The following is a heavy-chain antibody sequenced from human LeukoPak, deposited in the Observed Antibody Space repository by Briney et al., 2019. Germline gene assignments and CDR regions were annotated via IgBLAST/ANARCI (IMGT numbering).Heavy chain of an antibody. Sequence: RRSLSPSCAVSGLTLSSYAIHWVRQAPGKGREWVAVISYDGSNKYYADSVKGRFTIARDNSKNTLYLQMNTLRAEDTAVYYCARGPDYGDYVGWGQGTLVSAS. V-gene: IGHV3-30*04. J-gene: IGHJ4*02. CDR2: ISYDGSNK. CDR3: ARGPDYGDYVG. D-gene: IGHD4-17*01. CDR1: GLTLSSYA.